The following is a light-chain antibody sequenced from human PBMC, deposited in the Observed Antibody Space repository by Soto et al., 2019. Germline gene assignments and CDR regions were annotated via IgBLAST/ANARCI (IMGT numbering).Light chain of an antibody. Sequence: QSALTQPPSASGSPGQSVTISCTGTSSDVGGYNYVSWYQQHPVKAPKLMIYEVSKRPSGVPDRFSGSKSGNTASLTVSGLQAEDEADYYCSSYAGSNNFVFGGGTKVTVL. CDR1: SSDVGGYNY. CDR3: SSYAGSNNFV. V-gene: IGLV2-8*01. J-gene: IGLJ2*01. CDR2: EVS.